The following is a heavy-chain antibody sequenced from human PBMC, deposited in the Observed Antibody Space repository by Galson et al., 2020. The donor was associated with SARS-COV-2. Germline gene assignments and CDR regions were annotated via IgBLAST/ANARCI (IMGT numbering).Heavy chain of an antibody. J-gene: IGHJ4*02. CDR1: GGPISSGDYY. Sequence: ETSETLSLTCTVSGGPISSGDYYWSWIRQPPGKGLEWIGYIYYSGSTYYNPSLKSRVTISVDTSKNQFSLKLSSVTAADTAVYYCARARGPFDYWGQGTLVTVSS. D-gene: IGHD3-16*01. V-gene: IGHV4-30-4*01. CDR2: IYYSGST. CDR3: ARARGPFDY.